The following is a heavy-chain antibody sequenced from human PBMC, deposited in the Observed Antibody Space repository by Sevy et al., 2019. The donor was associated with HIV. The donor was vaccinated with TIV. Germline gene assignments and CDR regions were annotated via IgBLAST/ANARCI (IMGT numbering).Heavy chain of an antibody. D-gene: IGHD3-3*01. CDR1: GYTFNNAW. CDR3: TGAAVFGATWFDP. CDR2: IKSKTDGGSA. V-gene: IGHV3-15*01. Sequence: GGCLRLSCAASGYTFNNAWMSWVRQAPGKGLEWLGRIKSKTDGGSAEYASPVKGRFTISRDDTKSTLYLHMNRLRTKDTGVYYCTGAAVFGATWFDPWGQGALVTVSS. J-gene: IGHJ5*02.